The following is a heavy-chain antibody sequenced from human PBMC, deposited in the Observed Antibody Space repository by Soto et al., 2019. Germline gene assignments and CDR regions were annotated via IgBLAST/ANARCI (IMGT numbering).Heavy chain of an antibody. CDR1: GGSISSYY. V-gene: IGHV4-59*01. CDR2: IYYSGST. J-gene: IGHJ6*02. D-gene: IGHD4-17*01. Sequence: KPSETLSLTCTVSGGSISSYYWSWIRQPPGKGLEWIGYIYYSGSTNYNPSLKSRVTISVDTSKNQFSLKLSSVTAADTAVYYCARTKFEYGDSFFRYYYYYGMDVWGQGTTVTVSS. CDR3: ARTKFEYGDSFFRYYYYYGMDV.